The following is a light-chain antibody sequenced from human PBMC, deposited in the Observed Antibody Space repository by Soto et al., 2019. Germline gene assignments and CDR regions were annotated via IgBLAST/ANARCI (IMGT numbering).Light chain of an antibody. J-gene: IGKJ1*01. V-gene: IGKV1-39*01. Sequence: DLQMTQSPSSLSASVGDRVTITCRASQSINSNLNWYQQKPGTVPKLLIYAASRLQSWVPSRFNDSGSGTDLTLIISSLQPEDFATYNCQQSYRSRTFGQGTKVEI. CDR1: QSINSN. CDR3: QQSYRSRT. CDR2: AAS.